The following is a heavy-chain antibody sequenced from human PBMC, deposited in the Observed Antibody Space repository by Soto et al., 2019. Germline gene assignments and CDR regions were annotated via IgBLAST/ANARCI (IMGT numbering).Heavy chain of an antibody. J-gene: IGHJ5*02. Sequence: ASVKISCKASGYTFTSYGISWVRQAPGQGLEWMGWISAYNGNTNYAQKLQGRVTMSTDTSTSTAYMELRSLRSDDTAVYYCARGLYCSSTSCYTEYNWFDPWGQGTLVTVSS. V-gene: IGHV1-18*04. CDR2: ISAYNGNT. D-gene: IGHD2-2*02. CDR1: GYTFTSYG. CDR3: ARGLYCSSTSCYTEYNWFDP.